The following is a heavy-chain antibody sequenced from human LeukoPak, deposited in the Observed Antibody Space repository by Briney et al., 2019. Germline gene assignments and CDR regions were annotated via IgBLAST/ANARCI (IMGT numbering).Heavy chain of an antibody. V-gene: IGHV3-23*01. J-gene: IGHJ4*02. Sequence: GGSLRLSCAASGFTFSSYAMSWVRQTPGKGLEWASAITSSSSGGITYYADSVKGRFTISRDNSKNTLYLQMDSLRAEDSAVFYCAKGGWGVPTARGFDYWGQGTLVTVS. CDR1: GFTFSSYA. CDR3: AKGGWGVPTARGFDY. D-gene: IGHD2-2*01. CDR2: ITSSSSGGIT.